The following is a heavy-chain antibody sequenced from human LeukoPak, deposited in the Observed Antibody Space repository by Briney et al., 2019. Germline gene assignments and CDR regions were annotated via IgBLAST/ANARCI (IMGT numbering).Heavy chain of an antibody. V-gene: IGHV1-69*05. CDR3: ARATYYYDSSGYWHFDY. Sequence: SVKVSCKASGGTFSSYAISWVRQAPGQGLEWMGGIIPIFGTANYAQKFQGRVTITTDESTSTAYMELSGLRSEDTAVYYCARATYYYDSSGYWHFDYWGQGTLVTVSS. CDR2: IIPIFGTA. J-gene: IGHJ4*02. D-gene: IGHD3-22*01. CDR1: GGTFSSYA.